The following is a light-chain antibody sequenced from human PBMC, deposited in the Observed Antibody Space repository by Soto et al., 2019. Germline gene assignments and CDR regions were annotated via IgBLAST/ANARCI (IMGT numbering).Light chain of an antibody. V-gene: IGKV3-15*01. CDR1: QSVSSN. J-gene: IGKJ1*01. Sequence: EIVMTQSPATLSVSPGERATLSCRASQSVSSNLAWYQQQPGQAPRLLIYGASTRATGIPARFSGSGSGTEFTLTITSLKSEDFAVYYCQQYNNWWTFGQGTKVEIK. CDR3: QQYNNWWT. CDR2: GAS.